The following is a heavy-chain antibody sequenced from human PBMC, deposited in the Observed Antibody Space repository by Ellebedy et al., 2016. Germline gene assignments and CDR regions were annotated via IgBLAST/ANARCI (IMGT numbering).Heavy chain of an antibody. J-gene: IGHJ4*02. CDR3: ARGGYSGYPE. V-gene: IGHV4-38-2*02. CDR1: GYSISSGYY. D-gene: IGHD5-12*01. CDR2: IYHSGST. Sequence: SETLSLTCTVSGYSISSGYYWGWIRQPPRKGLEWIGSIYHSGSTYYNPSLKSRVTISVDTSKNQFSLKLSSVTAADTAVYYCARGGYSGYPEWGQGTLVTVSS.